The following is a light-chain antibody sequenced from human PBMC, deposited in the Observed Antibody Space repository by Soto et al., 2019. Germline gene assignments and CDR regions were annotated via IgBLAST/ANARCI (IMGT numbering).Light chain of an antibody. J-gene: IGKJ4*01. CDR2: AAS. Sequence: AIRMTQSPSSLSASTGDRVTITCRASQGISSYLAWYQQKPGKAPKLLISAASTLQSGVPARFSGSGSGTDFTLTISSLQPEDFATYYCQQFNGYPLTFGGGTKVDIK. CDR1: QGISSY. V-gene: IGKV1-8*01. CDR3: QQFNGYPLT.